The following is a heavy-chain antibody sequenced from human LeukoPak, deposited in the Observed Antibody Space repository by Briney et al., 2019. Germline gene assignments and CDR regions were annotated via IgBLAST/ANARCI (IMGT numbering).Heavy chain of an antibody. CDR3: ARVLRDYYDSSGYTFDY. J-gene: IGHJ4*02. Sequence: SETLSLTCTVSGGSITSTYWSWIRQPPGKGLEWIGHIYYGGSSKSNPSLKSRVTMSVDTSRTQFSLKLNSVTAADTAVYYCARVLRDYYDSSGYTFDYWGQGTLVTVSS. CDR1: GGSITSTY. D-gene: IGHD3-22*01. V-gene: IGHV4-59*08. CDR2: IYYGGSS.